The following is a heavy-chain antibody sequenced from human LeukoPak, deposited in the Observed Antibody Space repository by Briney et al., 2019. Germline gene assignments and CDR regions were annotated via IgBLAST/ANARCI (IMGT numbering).Heavy chain of an antibody. Sequence: GGSLRLSCAASGFTFSSYGMHWVRQAPGEGLEWVAFIRYDGSTKYYADSVKGRFTISRDNAKNSLYLQMNSLRAEDTAVYYCARGQLYYDSSGFDYWAQGTLVTVSS. D-gene: IGHD3-22*01. CDR1: GFTFSSYG. CDR3: ARGQLYYDSSGFDY. J-gene: IGHJ4*02. CDR2: IRYDGSTK. V-gene: IGHV3-30*02.